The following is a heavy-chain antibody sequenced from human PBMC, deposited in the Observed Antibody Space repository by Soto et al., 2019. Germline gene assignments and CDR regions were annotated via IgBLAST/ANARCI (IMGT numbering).Heavy chain of an antibody. CDR1: GGSISSYY. D-gene: IGHD3-3*01. V-gene: IGHV4-59*01. Sequence: QVQLQESGPGLVKPSETLSLTCTVSGGSISSYYWSWIRQPPGKGLEWIGYIYYSGRTNYNPSLKSRVTISVDTSKNQFSLKLSSVTAADTAVYYCARGIGDFWSGPKAYYFDYWGQGTLVTVSS. J-gene: IGHJ4*02. CDR2: IYYSGRT. CDR3: ARGIGDFWSGPKAYYFDY.